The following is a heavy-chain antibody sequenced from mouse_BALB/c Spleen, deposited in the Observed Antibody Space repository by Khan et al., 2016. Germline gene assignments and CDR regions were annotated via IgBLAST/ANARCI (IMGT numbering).Heavy chain of an antibody. V-gene: IGHV9-3-1*01. CDR3: ASMSIYYDFDGFAY. D-gene: IGHD2-4*01. Sequence: QIQLVQSGPELKKPGETVKISCKASGYTFTNYGMNWVKQAPGKGLKWMGWINTYTGEPTYADDFKGRFAFSLETSASTAYLQINNLKNEDTATYFCASMSIYYDFDGFAYWGPGALVTVSS. J-gene: IGHJ3*01. CDR1: GYTFTNYG. CDR2: INTYTGEP.